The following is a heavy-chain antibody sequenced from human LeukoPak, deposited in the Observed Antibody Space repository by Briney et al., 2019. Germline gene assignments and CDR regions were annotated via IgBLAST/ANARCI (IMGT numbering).Heavy chain of an antibody. CDR1: GFTFSSYW. V-gene: IGHV3-7*01. CDR3: ARDKNYYDSSGYYGAFDI. J-gene: IGHJ3*02. Sequence: GGSLRLSCAASGFTFSSYWLSWVRQAPGKGLEWVANIKQDGSEKYYVDSVKGRFTISRDNAKNSLYLQMNSLRAEDTAVYYCARDKNYYDSSGYYGAFDIWGQGTMVTVSS. D-gene: IGHD3-22*01. CDR2: IKQDGSEK.